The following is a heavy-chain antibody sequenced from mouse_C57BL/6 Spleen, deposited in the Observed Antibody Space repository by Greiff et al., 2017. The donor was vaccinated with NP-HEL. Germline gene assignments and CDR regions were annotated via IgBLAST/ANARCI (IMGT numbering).Heavy chain of an antibody. D-gene: IGHD5-1*01. Sequence: EVQLVESGGGLVKPGGSLKLSCAASGFTFSDYGMHWVRQAPEKGLEWVAYISSGSSTIYYADTVKGRFTISRDNAKNNLFLQMTSLRSEETAMYYCAREEYLSYYFDYWVQGTTLTVSS. CDR2: ISSGSSTI. CDR3: AREEYLSYYFDY. V-gene: IGHV5-17*01. CDR1: GFTFSDYG. J-gene: IGHJ2*01.